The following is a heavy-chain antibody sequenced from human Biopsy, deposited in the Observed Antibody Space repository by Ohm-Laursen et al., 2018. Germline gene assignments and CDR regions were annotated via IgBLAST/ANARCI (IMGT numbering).Heavy chain of an antibody. CDR3: VRGVDYYDPYHYYALDV. Sequence: GTLSLTCIVSGGSLSSYSWSWIRQPAGKGLEWIGQIYTSGITNYNPSLKSRVTISVDTSKNQFSLKVRSVTAADTAVYYYVRGVDYYDPYHYYALDVWGQGTTVTVSS. CDR1: GGSLSSYS. D-gene: IGHD3-22*01. V-gene: IGHV4-4*07. J-gene: IGHJ6*02. CDR2: IYTSGIT.